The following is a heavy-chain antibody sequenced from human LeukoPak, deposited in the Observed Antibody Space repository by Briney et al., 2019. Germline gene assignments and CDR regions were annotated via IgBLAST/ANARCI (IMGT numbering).Heavy chain of an antibody. V-gene: IGHV6-1*01. CDR2: TYYRSKWYN. CDR1: GDSVSSNSAA. J-gene: IGHJ4*02. Sequence: SQTLSLTFAISGDSVSSNSAAWNWIRQSPSRGLEWLGSTYYRSKWYNNYAVSVKSRITINPDTSKNQFSLQLNSVTPEDTAVYYCTREYELGTPVAYLDYWGQGTPVTVSS. CDR3: TREYELGTPVAYLDY. D-gene: IGHD7-27*01.